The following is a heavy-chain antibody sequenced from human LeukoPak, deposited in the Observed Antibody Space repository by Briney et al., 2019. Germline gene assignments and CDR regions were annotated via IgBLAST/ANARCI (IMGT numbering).Heavy chain of an antibody. V-gene: IGHV3-23*01. CDR1: GFTFSSYA. Sequence: PGGSLRLSCAASGFTFSSYAMSSVRQAPGKWLEWVSAISGSGGSTYYADSVKGRFTISRDNSKNTLYLQMNSLRAEDTAVYYCAKAEVVAHDCYYYMDVWGKGTMVTVSS. CDR3: AKAEVVAHDCYYYMDV. CDR2: ISGSGGST. D-gene: IGHD2-2*01. J-gene: IGHJ6*03.